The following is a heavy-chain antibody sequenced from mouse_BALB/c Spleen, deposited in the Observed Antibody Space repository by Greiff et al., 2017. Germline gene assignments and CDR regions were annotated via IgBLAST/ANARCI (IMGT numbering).Heavy chain of an antibody. CDR1: GFNIKDTY. D-gene: IGHD2-4*01. J-gene: IGHJ2*01. V-gene: IGHV14-3*02. CDR3: ARSKGITHFDY. CDR2: IDPANGNT. Sequence: VQLQQSGAELVKPGASVKLSCTASGFNIKDTYMNWVKQRPEQGLEWIGRIDPANGNTKYDPKFQGKATITADTSSNTAYLQLSSLTSEDTAVYYCARSKGITHFDYWGQGTTLTVSS.